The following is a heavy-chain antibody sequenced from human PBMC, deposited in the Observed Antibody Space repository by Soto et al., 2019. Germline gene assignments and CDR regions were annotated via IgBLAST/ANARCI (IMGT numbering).Heavy chain of an antibody. CDR2: ISDGGRVT. CDR1: GFTFSSYA. V-gene: IGHV3-23*03. J-gene: IGHJ3*02. D-gene: IGHD3-3*01. CDR3: AKYSERRRSAPDI. Sequence: GGSLRLSCAASGFTFSSYAMSWVRQAPQKGLEWVSVISDGGRVTYYADSVRGRFTISRDNSRNTLYLQMNSLRAEDTAVYYCAKYSERRRSAPDIRAQRTTVTVSS.